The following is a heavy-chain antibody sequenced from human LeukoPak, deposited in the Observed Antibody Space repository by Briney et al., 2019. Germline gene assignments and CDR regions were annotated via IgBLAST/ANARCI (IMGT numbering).Heavy chain of an antibody. CDR2: IYYSGST. D-gene: IGHD1-26*01. Sequence: SETLSLTCTVSGDSISSYYWSWIRQPPGKGLEWIGYIYYSGSTNYNPSLKSRVTISVDTSKNQFSLKLSSVTAADTAVYYCARYTTSFLAMDVWGQGTTVTVSS. CDR1: GDSISSYY. CDR3: ARYTTSFLAMDV. J-gene: IGHJ6*02. V-gene: IGHV4-59*01.